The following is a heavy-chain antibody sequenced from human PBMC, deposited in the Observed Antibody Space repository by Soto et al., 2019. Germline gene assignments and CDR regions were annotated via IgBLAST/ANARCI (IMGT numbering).Heavy chain of an antibody. Sequence: GGSLRLSCAAFGFDFNKYAMTWVRQAPGKGLQWVSSITSNGDSTYYADSVKGRFTTSRDNSKNTLYLQMNSLRADDTAVFYCAKDSNYYNTSPFYFDSWGQGTLVTVSS. D-gene: IGHD3-10*01. CDR1: GFDFNKYA. J-gene: IGHJ4*02. CDR2: ITSNGDST. V-gene: IGHV3-23*01. CDR3: AKDSNYYNTSPFYFDS.